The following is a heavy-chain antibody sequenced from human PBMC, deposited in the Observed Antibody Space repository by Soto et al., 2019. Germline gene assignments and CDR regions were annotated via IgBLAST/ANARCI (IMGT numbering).Heavy chain of an antibody. Sequence: EVQLVESGGGLVKPGGSLRLSCAASGFTFSSYSMNWVRQAPGKGLEWVSSISSSSSYIYYADSVKGRFTISRDNAKNSLYLQMNSLRAEDTAVYYCARDCAVAGTGFDYWGQGTLVTVSS. D-gene: IGHD6-19*01. CDR2: ISSSSSYI. J-gene: IGHJ4*02. CDR3: ARDCAVAGTGFDY. V-gene: IGHV3-21*01. CDR1: GFTFSSYS.